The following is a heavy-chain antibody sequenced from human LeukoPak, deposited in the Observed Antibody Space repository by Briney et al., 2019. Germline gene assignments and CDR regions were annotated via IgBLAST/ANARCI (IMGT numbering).Heavy chain of an antibody. Sequence: GGALRLSCAASGFTVSSNYMSWVRQAPGKGLEWVSVIYSGGSTYYADSVKGRLTISRDNSKNTLYLQMNSLRAEDTAVYYCARLTNGPLLYYFDYWGQGTLVTVSS. CDR3: ARLTNGPLLYYFDY. J-gene: IGHJ4*02. D-gene: IGHD1/OR15-1a*01. CDR2: IYSGGST. V-gene: IGHV3-53*01. CDR1: GFTVSSNY.